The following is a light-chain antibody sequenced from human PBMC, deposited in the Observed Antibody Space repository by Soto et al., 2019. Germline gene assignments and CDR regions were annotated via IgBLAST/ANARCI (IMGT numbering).Light chain of an antibody. CDR3: PQSFSTPRT. CDR1: QTISTY. Sequence: DIQMTQSPSPLSASVGDRVTITCRASQTISTYLNWYQQKPGKAPKLLIYGASSLQSGVPSRFSGSGSGTDFTLTISSLQPEDFGTYDCPQSFSTPRTFGQGTKVDIK. V-gene: IGKV1-39*01. CDR2: GAS. J-gene: IGKJ1*01.